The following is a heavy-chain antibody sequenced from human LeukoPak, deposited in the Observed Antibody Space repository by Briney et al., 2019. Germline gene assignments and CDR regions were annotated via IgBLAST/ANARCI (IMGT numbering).Heavy chain of an antibody. Sequence: GASVKVSCKASGGTFSSYAISWVRQAPGQGLEWMGGIIPIFGTANYAQKFQGRVTITADESTSTAYMELSSLRSEDTAVYYCARANGDYLNTDYWGQGTLVTVSS. J-gene: IGHJ4*02. CDR1: GGTFSSYA. D-gene: IGHD4-17*01. CDR2: IIPIFGTA. CDR3: ARANGDYLNTDY. V-gene: IGHV1-69*13.